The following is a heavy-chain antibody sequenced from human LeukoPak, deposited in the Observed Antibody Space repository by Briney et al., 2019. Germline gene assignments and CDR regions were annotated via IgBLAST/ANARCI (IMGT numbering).Heavy chain of an antibody. CDR2: IYYSGNT. J-gene: IGHJ6*02. CDR3: ASLHLTCYGMDV. V-gene: IGHV4-59*08. CDR1: GDSVNSYY. Sequence: PSETLSLTCTVSGDSVNSYYWSWIRQSPGKGLEWIGNIYYSGNTNYNPSLKSRVTISVDMSKNHFSLKLSSVTAAETAVYYCASLHLTCYGMDVWGPGTTVTVSS.